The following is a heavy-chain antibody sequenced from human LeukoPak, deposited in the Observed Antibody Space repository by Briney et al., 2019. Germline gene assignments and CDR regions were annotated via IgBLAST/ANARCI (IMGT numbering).Heavy chain of an antibody. Sequence: SETLSLTCTVSGGSISSGSYYWSWIRQPAGKGLEWIGRIYTSGSTNYNPSLKSRVTISVDTSKNLVSLKLTSVTAADTAVYYCARHQTPHFYDSHFGPWGQGTPVTVSS. CDR1: GGSISSGSYY. CDR2: IYTSGST. CDR3: ARHQTPHFYDSHFGP. J-gene: IGHJ5*02. V-gene: IGHV4-61*02. D-gene: IGHD3-22*01.